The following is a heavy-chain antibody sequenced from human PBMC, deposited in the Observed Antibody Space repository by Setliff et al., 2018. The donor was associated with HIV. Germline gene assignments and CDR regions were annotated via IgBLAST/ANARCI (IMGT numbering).Heavy chain of an antibody. Sequence: PSETLSLTCTVSGYSISSGYYWSWVRQPPGKGLEWIATIHQSGTTYYNPSLNSRVTISVDTPKNQFSLHVYSVTAADTAAYSCARYVSSGFAFDYWGQGTLVTVSS. CDR1: GYSISSGYY. J-gene: IGHJ4*02. CDR3: ARYVSSGFAFDY. CDR2: IHQSGTT. V-gene: IGHV4-38-2*02. D-gene: IGHD3-22*01.